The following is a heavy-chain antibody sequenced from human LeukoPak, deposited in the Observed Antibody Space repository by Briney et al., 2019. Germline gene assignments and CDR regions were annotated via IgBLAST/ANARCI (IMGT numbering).Heavy chain of an antibody. CDR2: ISSSSSTI. V-gene: IGHV3-48*01. D-gene: IGHD2-15*01. J-gene: IGHJ4*02. CDR3: ARDGPIVVVVAATLDY. Sequence: PGGSLRLSCAASGFTFSSYSMNWVRPAPGKGLAWVSYISSSSSTIYYADSVKGRFTISRDNAKNSLYLQMNSLRAEDTAVYYCARDGPIVVVVAATLDYWGQGTLVTVSS. CDR1: GFTFSSYS.